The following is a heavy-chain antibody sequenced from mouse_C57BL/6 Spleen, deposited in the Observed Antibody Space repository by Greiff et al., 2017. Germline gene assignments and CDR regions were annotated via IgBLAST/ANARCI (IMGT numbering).Heavy chain of an antibody. V-gene: IGHV1-52*01. CDR2: IDPSDSET. D-gene: IGHD2-12*01. CDR3: ARNSNDVFDY. CDR1: GYTFTSYW. Sequence: QVHLQQPGAELVRPGSSVKLSCKASGYTFTSYWMHWVKQRPIQGLEWIGNIDPSDSETHYNQKFKDKATLTVDKSSSTAYMQISSLTSEDSAVYYCARNSNDVFDYWGQGTTLTVSS. J-gene: IGHJ2*01.